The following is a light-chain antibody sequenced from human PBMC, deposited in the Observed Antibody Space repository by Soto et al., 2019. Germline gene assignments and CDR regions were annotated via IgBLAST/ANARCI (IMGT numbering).Light chain of an antibody. V-gene: IGKV3-20*01. CDR1: QTVTNNY. Sequence: EIVLTQSPGTLPLSPGERATLSCRASQTVTNNYLAWYQQKPGLAPGLLIFGASSRPTGSPDRFGGSGSGTDFTLTISSLEPEDFAVYYGQQYGSSPLFTFGRGTKVDF. J-gene: IGKJ3*01. CDR2: GAS. CDR3: QQYGSSPLFT.